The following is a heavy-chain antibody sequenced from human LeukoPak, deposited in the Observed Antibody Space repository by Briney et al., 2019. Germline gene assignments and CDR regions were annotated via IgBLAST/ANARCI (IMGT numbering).Heavy chain of an antibody. J-gene: IGHJ5*02. CDR1: GFTFSTYA. CDR2: ISGSDGST. Sequence: GGSLRLSCAASGFTFSTYAMRWVRQAPGKGLEWVSGISGSDGSTDYADSVKGRFTISRDNSKNTLYLQMNSLRAEDTAVYHCAKDGRGGNCCNWFDPWGQGTLVTVSS. V-gene: IGHV3-23*01. CDR3: AKDGRGGNCCNWFDP. D-gene: IGHD2-15*01.